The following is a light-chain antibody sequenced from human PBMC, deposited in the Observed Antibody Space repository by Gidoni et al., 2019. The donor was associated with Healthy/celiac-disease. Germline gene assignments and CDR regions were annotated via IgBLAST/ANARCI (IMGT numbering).Light chain of an antibody. Sequence: DIVLTQSPGTLSLSPGERATLSCRASQSVSSSYLDWYQQKPGQAPRLLIYGASSRATGIPDRFSGSGSGTDFTLTISRVEPEDVAVYYCQQYGRSPLTFGEGTKVEIK. CDR2: GAS. V-gene: IGKV3-20*01. CDR1: QSVSSSY. J-gene: IGKJ4*01. CDR3: QQYGRSPLT.